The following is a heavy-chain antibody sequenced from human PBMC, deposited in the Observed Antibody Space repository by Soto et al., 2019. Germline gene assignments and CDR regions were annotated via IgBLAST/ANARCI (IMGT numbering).Heavy chain of an antibody. J-gene: IGHJ6*03. Sequence: ASVKVSCKASGYTFTSYGISWVRQAPGQGLEWMGWISAYNGNTNYAQRLQGRVTMTTDTSTSTAYMELGSLRSDDTAVYYCARDASGLRFLERLLSPGYYYYYMDVWGKGTTVTVS. CDR2: ISAYNGNT. CDR3: ARDASGLRFLERLLSPGYYYYYMDV. V-gene: IGHV1-18*01. CDR1: GYTFTSYG. D-gene: IGHD3-3*01.